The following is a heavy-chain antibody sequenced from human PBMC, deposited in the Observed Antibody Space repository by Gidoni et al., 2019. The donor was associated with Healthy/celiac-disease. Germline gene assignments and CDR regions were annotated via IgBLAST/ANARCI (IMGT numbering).Heavy chain of an antibody. CDR3: ARHLRYSGSYEEGYFDY. D-gene: IGHD1-26*01. J-gene: IGHJ4*02. CDR1: GYSFTSYG. Sequence: EVQLVQSGAEVKKPGESLKISWKGSGYSFTSYGIGWVCQMPGKGLEWMGILYPGDSDTRYSPSFQGQVTISADKSISTAYLQWSSLKASDTAMYYCARHLRYSGSYEEGYFDYWGQGTLVTVSS. CDR2: LYPGDSDT. V-gene: IGHV5-51*01.